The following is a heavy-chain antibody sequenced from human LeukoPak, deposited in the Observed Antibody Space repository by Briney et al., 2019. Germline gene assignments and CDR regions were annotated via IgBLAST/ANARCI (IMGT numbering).Heavy chain of an antibody. CDR2: IKSETDGGTT. Sequence: PGGSLGLSCAASGFPFSNGWMTWVRQAPGKGLEWVGRIKSETDGGTTDYAAPVKGRFTMSRDDSKNMIYLQMNSLKSEDTAAYYCTTLPGGKGFVFDYWGQGTLVTVSS. CDR3: TTLPGGKGFVFDY. J-gene: IGHJ4*02. D-gene: IGHD4-23*01. CDR1: GFPFSNGW. V-gene: IGHV3-15*01.